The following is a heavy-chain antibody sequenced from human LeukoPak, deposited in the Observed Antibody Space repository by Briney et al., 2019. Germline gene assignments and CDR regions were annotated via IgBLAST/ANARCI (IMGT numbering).Heavy chain of an antibody. Sequence: PGGSLRLSCAASGFTFSSYAMHWVRQAPGKGLEWVAVISYDGSNKYYADSVKGRFTISRDNSKNTLYLQMNSLRAEDTAVYYCARAKRRYSSSSPPIYYYYYYMDIWGKGTTVTVSS. V-gene: IGHV3-30*04. D-gene: IGHD6-6*01. CDR3: ARAKRRYSSSSPPIYYYYYYMDI. CDR2: ISYDGSNK. J-gene: IGHJ6*03. CDR1: GFTFSSYA.